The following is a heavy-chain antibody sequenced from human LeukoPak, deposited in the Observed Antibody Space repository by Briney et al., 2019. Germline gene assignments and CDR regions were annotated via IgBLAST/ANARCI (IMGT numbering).Heavy chain of an antibody. V-gene: IGHV3-23*01. Sequence: GGSLRLSCAASGFTFSSYAMSWVRQPPGKGLEWVSGISGSAGSTHYADSVKGRFTISRDNSKDTVYLQLNSLRAGDTAIYYCTKDRRGPAAGTWYFDSWGQGTLVTVSS. CDR1: GFTFSSYA. CDR3: TKDRRGPAAGTWYFDS. J-gene: IGHJ4*02. D-gene: IGHD6-13*01. CDR2: ISGSAGST.